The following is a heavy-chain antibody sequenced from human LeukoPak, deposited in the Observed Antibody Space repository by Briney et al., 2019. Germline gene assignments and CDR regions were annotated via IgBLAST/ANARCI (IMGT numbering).Heavy chain of an antibody. CDR2: INHSGST. V-gene: IGHV4-34*01. CDR1: GGSFSGYY. J-gene: IGHJ3*02. Sequence: PSETLSLTCAVYGGSFSGYYWSWIRQPPGKGLEWIGEINHSGSTNYNPSLKSRVTISVDTSKNQFSLKLSSVTAADTAVYYCARGEVATVVTRGDAFDIWGQGTMVTVSS. CDR3: ARGEVATVVTRGDAFDI. D-gene: IGHD4-23*01.